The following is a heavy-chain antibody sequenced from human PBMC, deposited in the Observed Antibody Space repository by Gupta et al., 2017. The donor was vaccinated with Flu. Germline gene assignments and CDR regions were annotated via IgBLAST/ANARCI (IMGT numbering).Heavy chain of an antibody. J-gene: IGHJ5*02. D-gene: IGHD2-15*01. Sequence: QLQLVESGGGMVEPGQSLKLSCRTSGFTFEDYGMHWFRQPPGKGLEWVALYWHDGQIMFYADSVKGRFTISRDISKRTMFLQMESLRVEDTAVYYCARDSVPYCSGGSCYGLDPWGQGTLVTVSS. V-gene: IGHV3-33*01. CDR3: ARDSVPYCSGGSCYGLDP. CDR2: YWHDGQIM. CDR1: GFTFEDYG.